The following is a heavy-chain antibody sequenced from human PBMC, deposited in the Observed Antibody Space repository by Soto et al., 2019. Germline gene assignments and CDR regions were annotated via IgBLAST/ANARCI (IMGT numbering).Heavy chain of an antibody. Sequence: QVQLQESGPGLVKPSETLSLTCSGSGGYVSSGSYYWSWIRQPPGKGLEWIGYIFYSGSTNYNPSLNSRVTIAVDRSKNQFSLKLRSVTAADTAVYYCARDLGPSVDTAIVKDWYFDLWGRGTLVNVSS. CDR2: IFYSGST. D-gene: IGHD5-18*01. CDR1: GGYVSSGSYY. CDR3: ARDLGPSVDTAIVKDWYFDL. V-gene: IGHV4-61*01. J-gene: IGHJ2*01.